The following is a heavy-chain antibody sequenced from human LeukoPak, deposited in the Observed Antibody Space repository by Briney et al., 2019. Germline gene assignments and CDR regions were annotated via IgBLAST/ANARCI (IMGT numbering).Heavy chain of an antibody. Sequence: GGSLRLSCAASGFTFSIYSMNWVRQAPGKGLEWVSSISSSSSYIYYADSVKGRFTISRDNAKNSLYLQMNSLRAEDTAVYYCAPPRITMIVVNFWGQGTLVTVSS. CDR2: ISSSSSYI. D-gene: IGHD3-22*01. CDR3: APPRITMIVVNF. J-gene: IGHJ4*02. V-gene: IGHV3-21*01. CDR1: GFTFSIYS.